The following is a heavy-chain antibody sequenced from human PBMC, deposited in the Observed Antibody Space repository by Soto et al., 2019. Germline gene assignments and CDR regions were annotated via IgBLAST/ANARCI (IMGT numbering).Heavy chain of an antibody. CDR1: GGSISRYY. CDR3: ARDKITGLFDY. D-gene: IGHD2-8*02. J-gene: IGHJ4*02. Sequence: SETLSLTCTVCGGSISRYYWNWIRLPPGTGVEWIGETNHSGSTNYNPSLKSRVTISVDTSKNQFSLKLTSVTAADTAVYYCARDKITGLFDYWGQGTLVTVSS. CDR2: TNHSGST. V-gene: IGHV4-34*01.